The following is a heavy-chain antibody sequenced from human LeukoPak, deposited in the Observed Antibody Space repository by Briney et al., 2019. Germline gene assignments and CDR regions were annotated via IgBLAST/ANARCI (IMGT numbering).Heavy chain of an antibody. J-gene: IGHJ4*02. CDR1: GFTFSNYA. CDR3: AREKQKYSSGWYCLDY. V-gene: IGHV3-33*08. D-gene: IGHD6-19*01. CDR2: IWYDGSNK. Sequence: GGSLRLSCAASGFTFSNYAMTWVRQAPGKGLEWVALIWYDGSNKYYADSVKGRFTISRDNSKNTLYLQMNSLRAEDTAVYYCAREKQKYSSGWYCLDYWGQGTLVTVSS.